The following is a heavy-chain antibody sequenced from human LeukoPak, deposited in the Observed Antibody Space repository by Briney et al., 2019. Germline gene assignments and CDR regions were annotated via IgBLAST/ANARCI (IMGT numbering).Heavy chain of an antibody. CDR2: INPNSGDT. J-gene: IGHJ2*01. Sequence: ASVKVSCKASGYTLTGYYMHWVRQAPGQGLEWMGWINPNSGDTHYAQNFQGRVTLTRDTSISTAYMELSSLRSDDTAVYYRARDSGFYGSGTYSLGYWYFHLWGRGTLVTVSS. V-gene: IGHV1-2*02. CDR3: ARDSGFYGSGTYSLGYWYFHL. CDR1: GYTLTGYY. D-gene: IGHD3-10*01.